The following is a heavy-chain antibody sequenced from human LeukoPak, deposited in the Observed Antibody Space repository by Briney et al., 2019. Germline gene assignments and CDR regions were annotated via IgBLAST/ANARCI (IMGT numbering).Heavy chain of an antibody. CDR1: GGSFSGYY. V-gene: IGHV4-34*01. CDR3: ARMRILLYYYYGMDV. Sequence: PSETLSLTCAVYGGSFSGYYWSWIRQPPGKGLEWIGEINHSGSTNYNPSLKSRVTISVDTSKNQFSLKLSSVTAADTAVYYCARMRILLYYYYGMDVWGQGTTVTVSS. D-gene: IGHD2-15*01. J-gene: IGHJ6*02. CDR2: INHSGST.